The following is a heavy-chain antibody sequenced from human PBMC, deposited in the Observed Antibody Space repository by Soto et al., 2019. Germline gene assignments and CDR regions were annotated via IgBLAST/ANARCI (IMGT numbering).Heavy chain of an antibody. Sequence: SETLSLTCTVSGDSITSYDWSWIRQPAGKGLEWIGRMFASGSTNYNPSLRSRVTLSIDRAKKQFSLKLNSVTAADTAVYFCARGRYNTDSSIPYFDNWGQGTLVTVSS. J-gene: IGHJ4*02. V-gene: IGHV4-4*07. CDR3: ARGRYNTDSSIPYFDN. CDR1: GDSITSYD. D-gene: IGHD3-10*01. CDR2: MFASGST.